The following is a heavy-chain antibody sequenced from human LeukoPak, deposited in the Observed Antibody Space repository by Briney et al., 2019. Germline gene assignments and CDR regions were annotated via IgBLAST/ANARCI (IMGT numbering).Heavy chain of an antibody. CDR2: IYYSGST. Sequence: SETLSLTCTVSGGSVSSYYWNWIRQPPGKGLEWIGYIYYSGSTKYHPSLKSRVTISVDTSKNQFSLKLSSVTAADTAVYYCSRTNNWNYEVDYWGQGTLVTVSS. J-gene: IGHJ4*02. D-gene: IGHD1-7*01. CDR1: GGSVSSYY. CDR3: SRTNNWNYEVDY. V-gene: IGHV4-59*02.